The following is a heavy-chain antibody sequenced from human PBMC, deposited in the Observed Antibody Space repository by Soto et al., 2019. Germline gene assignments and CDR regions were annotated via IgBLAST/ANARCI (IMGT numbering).Heavy chain of an antibody. V-gene: IGHV3-23*01. CDR3: AKESSGYNYGFYNYFDY. J-gene: IGHJ4*02. CDR2: ISSGGTYT. Sequence: PVGSLRLSCAASGFTFSNYAMTWVRQAPGKGLEWVSAISSGGTYTDYADSVKGRFTLSRDNSKNMAYLQMNSLRAEDTAVYHCAKESSGYNYGFYNYFDYWGQGTLVTVSS. D-gene: IGHD5-18*01. CDR1: GFTFSNYA.